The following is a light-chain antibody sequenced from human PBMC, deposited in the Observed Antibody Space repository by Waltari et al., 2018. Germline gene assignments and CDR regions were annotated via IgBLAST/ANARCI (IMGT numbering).Light chain of an antibody. CDR3: QQYGRSGGWA. J-gene: IGKJ1*01. Sequence: EIVLTQSPGTLSLSPGERATLSCRASQSVSSTFLAWYQHKSRQPPRLLSYGSSRRGSGIPDRCSGSGSGRELTLTISRLEPEEFAVYYCQQYGRSGGWAFGQGTKVEIK. V-gene: IGKV3-20*01. CDR1: QSVSSTF. CDR2: GSS.